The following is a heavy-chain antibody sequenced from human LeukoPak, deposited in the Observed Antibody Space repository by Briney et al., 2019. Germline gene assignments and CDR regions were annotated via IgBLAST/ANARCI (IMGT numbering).Heavy chain of an antibody. V-gene: IGHV3-23*01. J-gene: IGHJ3*01. CDR2: ISPSGDIT. Sequence: GGSLRLSCAASGFTFSTYGMNWVRQAPGKGLEWVSGISPSGDITYYADSVMGRFSISRDNPKSTVSLQMSSLRAEDTALYYCVRDLHWGGFDVWGQGAMVTVSS. CDR3: VRDLHWGGFDV. CDR1: GFTFSTYG. D-gene: IGHD7-27*01.